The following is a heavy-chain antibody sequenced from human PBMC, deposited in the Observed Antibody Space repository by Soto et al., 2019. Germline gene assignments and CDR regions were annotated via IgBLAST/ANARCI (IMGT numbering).Heavy chain of an antibody. CDR1: GFTFSSYA. V-gene: IGHV3-23*01. Sequence: EVQLLESGGGLVQPGGSLRLSCAASGFTFSSYAMSWVRQAPGKGLERVSIISGSGGSTYYADSVRGRFTISRDNSKNTLYLQMNSLRAEDTAVYYCAKLYERAIFGVVISEDYYYMDVWGKGTTVTVSS. D-gene: IGHD3-3*01. CDR3: AKLYERAIFGVVISEDYYYMDV. J-gene: IGHJ6*03. CDR2: ISGSGGST.